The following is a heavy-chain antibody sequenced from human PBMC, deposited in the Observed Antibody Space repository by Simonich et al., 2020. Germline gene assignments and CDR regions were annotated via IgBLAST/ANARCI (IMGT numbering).Heavy chain of an antibody. D-gene: IGHD1-1*01. CDR2: ITHSGST. CDR1: GGSFSGYY. CDR3: ARGKGWKNAFDI. J-gene: IGHJ3*02. V-gene: IGHV4-34*01. Sequence: QVQLQQWGAGLLKPSETLSLTCAVYGGSFSGYYWGWLRQPPGEGLEWIGEITHSGSTNYNPSHTSRVTISVDTSKNQFSLKRSSGTAADTAVYYCARGKGWKNAFDIWGQGTMVTVSS.